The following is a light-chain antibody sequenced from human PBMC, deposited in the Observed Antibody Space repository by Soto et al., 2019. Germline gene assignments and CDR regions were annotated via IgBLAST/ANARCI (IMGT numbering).Light chain of an antibody. J-gene: IGKJ4*01. CDR1: QSLVHTDGNTY. CDR3: MQTTQLPHS. V-gene: IGKV2-24*01. CDR2: KIS. Sequence: EIVMTQTPLSSPVTLGQPASISCRSSQSLVHTDGNTYLNWLQQRPGQPPRLLIYKISDWISGVPDIFSGSGAGTDFTLKISRVEAEDVGVYYCMQTTQLPHSFGGGTKVEIK.